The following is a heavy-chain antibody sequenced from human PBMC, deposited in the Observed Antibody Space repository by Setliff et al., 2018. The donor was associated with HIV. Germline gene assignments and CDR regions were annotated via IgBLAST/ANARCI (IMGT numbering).Heavy chain of an antibody. CDR3: ARGLLVWLGEFSGWDTTDPYYFDY. CDR1: GVSMSSHY. D-gene: IGHD3-10*01. Sequence: SETLSLTCNVSGVSMSSHYWSWIRQAPGQPPNKGLEWIGNIYYSGSTSYNPSLKSRLTISVDTSKNQFSLKMSSVTAADTAVYYCARGLLVWLGEFSGWDTTDPYYFDYWGQGTLVTVSS. CDR2: IYYSGST. V-gene: IGHV4-59*08. J-gene: IGHJ4*02.